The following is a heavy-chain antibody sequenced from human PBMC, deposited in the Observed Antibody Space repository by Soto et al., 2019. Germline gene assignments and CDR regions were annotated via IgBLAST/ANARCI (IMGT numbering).Heavy chain of an antibody. CDR2: IYHSGST. D-gene: IGHD3-10*01. Sequence: PSETLSLTCAVSSGSISSSNWWSWVRQPPGKGLEWIGEIYHSGSTNYNPSLKSRVTISVDKSKNQFSLKLSSVTAADTAVYYCASGTMVRGVITRDYYYMDVWGKGTTVTVSS. V-gene: IGHV4-4*02. J-gene: IGHJ6*03. CDR1: SGSISSSNW. CDR3: ASGTMVRGVITRDYYYMDV.